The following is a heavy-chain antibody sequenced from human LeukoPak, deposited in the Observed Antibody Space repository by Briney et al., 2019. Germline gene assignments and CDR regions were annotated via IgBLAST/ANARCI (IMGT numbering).Heavy chain of an antibody. D-gene: IGHD2-15*01. CDR3: ARKDRRSRTRPNWFDP. Sequence: SETLSLTCAVYGVSFSDYYWTWLRQPPGKGLEWIGEINYIGSTNYNPSLKSRVTISVDTSKNQFSLKLSSVTAADTAVYYCARKDRRSRTRPNWFDPWGQGTLVTVSS. CDR2: INYIGST. J-gene: IGHJ5*02. V-gene: IGHV4-34*01. CDR1: GVSFSDYY.